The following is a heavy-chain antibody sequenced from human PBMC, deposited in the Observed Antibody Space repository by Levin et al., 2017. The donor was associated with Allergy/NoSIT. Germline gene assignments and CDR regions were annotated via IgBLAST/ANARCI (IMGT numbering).Heavy chain of an antibody. Sequence: KSSETLSLTCAVYGGSFSGYYWSWIRQPPGKGLEWIGEINHSGSTNYNPSLKSRVTISVDTSKNQFSLKLSSVTAADTAVYYCARGVLMGPQPSNWFDPWGQGTLVTVSS. CDR3: ARGVLMGPQPSNWFDP. D-gene: IGHD1-14*01. J-gene: IGHJ5*02. CDR2: INHSGST. V-gene: IGHV4-34*01. CDR1: GGSFSGYY.